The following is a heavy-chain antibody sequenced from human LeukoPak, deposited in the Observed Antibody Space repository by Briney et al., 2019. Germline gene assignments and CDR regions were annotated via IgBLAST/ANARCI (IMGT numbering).Heavy chain of an antibody. V-gene: IGHV3-30*02. D-gene: IGHD3-3*01. Sequence: GGSLRLSCAASGFTFSSYGMHWVRQAPGKGLGWVAFIRYDGSAKYYADSVKGRFTISRDNSKNTVYLQMNSLRAEDTAMYYCGRTYYDFWSSYYPVDDWGQGTLVTVSS. J-gene: IGHJ4*02. CDR1: GFTFSSYG. CDR2: IRYDGSAK. CDR3: GRTYYDFWSSYYPVDD.